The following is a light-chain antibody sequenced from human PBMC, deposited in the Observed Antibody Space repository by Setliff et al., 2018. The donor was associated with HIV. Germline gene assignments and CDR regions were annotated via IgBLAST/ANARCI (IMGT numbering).Light chain of an antibody. CDR1: SSDVGGYNY. CDR2: DVS. Sequence: QSALAQPASVSGSPGQSITISCTGTSSDVGGYNYVSWYQQHPGKAPKLMICDVSNRPSGVSNRFSGSKSGNTASLTISGLQAEDEADYYCSSYTSSSPDGFGTGTKVTVL. CDR3: SSYTSSSPDG. V-gene: IGLV2-14*03. J-gene: IGLJ1*01.